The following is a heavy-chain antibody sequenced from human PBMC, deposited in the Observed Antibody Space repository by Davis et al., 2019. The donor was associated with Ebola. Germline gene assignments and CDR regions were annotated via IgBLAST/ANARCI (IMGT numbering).Heavy chain of an antibody. CDR3: ARDEGYSYGLGY. V-gene: IGHV4-34*01. CDR1: GGSFSGYY. J-gene: IGHJ4*02. Sequence: MPSETLSLTCAVYGGSFSGYYWSWIRQPPGKGLEWIGEINHSGSTNYNPSLKSRVTISVDTSKNQFSLKLSSVTAADTAVYYCARDEGYSYGLGYWGQGTLVTASS. D-gene: IGHD5-18*01. CDR2: INHSGST.